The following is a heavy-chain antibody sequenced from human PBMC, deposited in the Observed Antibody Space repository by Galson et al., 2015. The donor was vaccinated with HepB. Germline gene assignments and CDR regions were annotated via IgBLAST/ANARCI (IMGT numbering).Heavy chain of an antibody. CDR3: AKGRGWYTGFDS. Sequence: SLRLSCSGSGCIFSNYALSWVRQAPGKGLQWVSGISGDTYGTYYADSVKGRFTISRDNSNSRLYLQMTSVTADDTATYYCAKGRGWYTGFDSWGQGALVTVSS. V-gene: IGHV3-23*01. CDR2: ISGDTYGT. J-gene: IGHJ4*02. CDR1: GCIFSNYA. D-gene: IGHD6-19*01.